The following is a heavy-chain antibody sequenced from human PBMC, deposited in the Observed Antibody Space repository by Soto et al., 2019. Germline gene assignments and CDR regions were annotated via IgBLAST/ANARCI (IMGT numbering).Heavy chain of an antibody. CDR3: ATEVEGAIAARSRDYYYGMDV. Sequence: ASVKVSCKVSGYALTELSMHWVRQAPGKGLEWMGGFDPEDGETIYAQKFQGRVTMTEDTSTDTAYMELSSLRSEDTAVYYCATEVEGAIAARSRDYYYGMDVWGQGTTVTVSS. D-gene: IGHD6-6*01. CDR1: GYALTELS. CDR2: FDPEDGET. J-gene: IGHJ6*02. V-gene: IGHV1-24*01.